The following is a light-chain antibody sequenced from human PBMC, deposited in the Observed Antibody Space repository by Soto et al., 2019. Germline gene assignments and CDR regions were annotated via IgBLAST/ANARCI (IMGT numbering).Light chain of an antibody. CDR2: KAS. CDR3: QHYNSYSEA. CDR1: QTISSW. J-gene: IGKJ1*01. Sequence: DIQMTQSTSTLTGAVGDRVTITCRASQTISSWLAWYQQKPGKAPKLLIYKASTLKSGVPSRFSGSGSGTDFTLTISSLKPDDFATYYCQHYNSYSEAFGQGTKLELK. V-gene: IGKV1-5*03.